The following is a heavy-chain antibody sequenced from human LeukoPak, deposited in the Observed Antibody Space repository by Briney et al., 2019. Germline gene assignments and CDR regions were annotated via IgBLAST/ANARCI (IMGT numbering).Heavy chain of an antibody. Sequence: ASVKVSCKASGGTFSSYAISWVRQAPGQGLEWMGGIIPIFGTANYAQKFQGRVTITADKSTSTAYMELSSLRSADPAVYYCAREKPHPTPLKPVIAVAGNQSPDAFDIWGQGTMVTVSS. CDR3: AREKPHPTPLKPVIAVAGNQSPDAFDI. J-gene: IGHJ3*02. CDR1: GGTFSSYA. V-gene: IGHV1-69*06. D-gene: IGHD6-19*01. CDR2: IIPIFGTA.